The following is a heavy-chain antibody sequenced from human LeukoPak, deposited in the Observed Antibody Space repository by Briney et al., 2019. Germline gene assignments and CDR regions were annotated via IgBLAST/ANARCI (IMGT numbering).Heavy chain of an antibody. CDR1: GFTFSSYS. CDR3: ARGRYCTNGVCYLTALNYYYYGMNV. V-gene: IGHV3-21*01. D-gene: IGHD2-8*01. J-gene: IGHJ6*02. CDR2: ISSSSSYI. Sequence: GGSLRPSCAASGFTFSSYSMNWVRQAPGKGLEWVSSISSSSSYIYYADSVKGRFTISRDNAKNSLYLQMNSLRAEDTAVYYCARGRYCTNGVCYLTALNYYYYGMNVWGQGTTVTVSS.